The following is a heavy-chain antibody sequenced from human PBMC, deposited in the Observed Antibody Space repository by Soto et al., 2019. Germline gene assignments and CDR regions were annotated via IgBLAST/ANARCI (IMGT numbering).Heavy chain of an antibody. CDR3: ARLWFGESYFDY. Sequence: QVQLQESGPGPVKPSETLSLTCTVSGDSTSRNYWSWIRQPPGKGLEWIGHIYYSGITTYNPSLKSRVTILVDTYKNQFSLKLSSVTAADTAVYYCARLWFGESYFDYWGQGALVTVSS. CDR2: IYYSGIT. J-gene: IGHJ4*02. V-gene: IGHV4-59*01. D-gene: IGHD3-10*01. CDR1: GDSTSRNY.